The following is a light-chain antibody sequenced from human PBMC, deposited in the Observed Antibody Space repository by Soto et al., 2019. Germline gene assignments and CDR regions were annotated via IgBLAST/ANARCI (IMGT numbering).Light chain of an antibody. V-gene: IGKV3-11*01. CDR2: DAS. J-gene: IGKJ3*01. Sequence: EIVLTQSPATLSLSPGERATLSCRASQSVSSYLAWYQQKPGQAPRLLIYDASTRATGIPARFSGSGSGTDFTLTISSLEPEDFAVYYCQQRSNWPPLSTFGPGTKVDIK. CDR1: QSVSSY. CDR3: QQRSNWPPLST.